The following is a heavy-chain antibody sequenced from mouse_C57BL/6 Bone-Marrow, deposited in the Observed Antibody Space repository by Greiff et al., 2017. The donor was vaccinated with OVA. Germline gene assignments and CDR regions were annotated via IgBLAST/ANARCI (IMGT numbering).Heavy chain of an antibody. CDR2: ISNGGGST. D-gene: IGHD4-1*01. J-gene: IGHJ2*01. Sequence: EVQVVESGGGLVQPGGSLKLSCAASGFTFSDYYMYWVRQTPEKRLEWVAYISNGGGSTYYPDTVKGRFTISRDNAKNTLYLQMSRLKSEDTAMYYCARLSNWAYYFDYWGQGTTLTVSS. CDR3: ARLSNWAYYFDY. CDR1: GFTFSDYY. V-gene: IGHV5-12*01.